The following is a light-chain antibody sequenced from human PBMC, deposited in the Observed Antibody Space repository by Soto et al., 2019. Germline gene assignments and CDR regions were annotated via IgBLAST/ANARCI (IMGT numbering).Light chain of an antibody. CDR2: DAS. CDR3: QQRST. Sequence: EIVLTQSAATLSLSAGERATLSCRASQSVSSYLAWYQQKPGQAPRLLIYDASNRATGIPARFTGSGSATDFTLTISSLEPEDFAVYYCQQRSTFGPGTKVDIK. V-gene: IGKV3-11*01. J-gene: IGKJ3*01. CDR1: QSVSSY.